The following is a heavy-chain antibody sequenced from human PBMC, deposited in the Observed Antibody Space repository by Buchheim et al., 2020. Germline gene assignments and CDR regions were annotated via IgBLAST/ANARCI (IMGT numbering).Heavy chain of an antibody. J-gene: IGHJ4*02. CDR3: ARGSSWYPFDY. V-gene: IGHV4-61*02. Sequence: QVQLQESGPGLVKPSQTLSLTCTVSGGSISSGSYYWSWIRQPAGKGLGWIGRIYTSGSTNYNPSLKSRLTISVATYKNQFSLKLSSVTAADTAVYYCARGSSWYPFDYWGQGTL. D-gene: IGHD6-13*01. CDR2: IYTSGST. CDR1: GGSISSGSYY.